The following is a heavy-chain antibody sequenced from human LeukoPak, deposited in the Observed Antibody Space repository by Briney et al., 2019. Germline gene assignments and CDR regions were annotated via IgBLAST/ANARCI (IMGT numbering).Heavy chain of an antibody. Sequence: ASVKVSCKASGYTFINYGITWVRQAPGQGLEWMGIINPSGGSTSYAQKFQGRVTMTRDTSTSTVYMELSSLRSEDTAVYYCARGSRWGSYGLWGQGTLVTVSS. CDR3: ARGSRWGSYGL. V-gene: IGHV1-46*01. CDR2: INPSGGST. CDR1: GYTFINYG. J-gene: IGHJ4*02. D-gene: IGHD3-16*01.